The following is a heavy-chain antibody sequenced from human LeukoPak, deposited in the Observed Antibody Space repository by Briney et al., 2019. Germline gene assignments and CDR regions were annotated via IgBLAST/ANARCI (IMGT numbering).Heavy chain of an antibody. Sequence: GGSLRLSCAAAGFTFSSYAMSWVRQAPGKGLEWVSAISGGGGSTYYADSLKGRFTISRDNSKNTLYLQMNSLRAEDTAVYYCAKDFGGVAGFPLFDYWGQGTLVTVSS. CDR3: AKDFGGVAGFPLFDY. CDR2: ISGGGGST. J-gene: IGHJ4*02. D-gene: IGHD3-16*01. CDR1: GFTFSSYA. V-gene: IGHV3-23*01.